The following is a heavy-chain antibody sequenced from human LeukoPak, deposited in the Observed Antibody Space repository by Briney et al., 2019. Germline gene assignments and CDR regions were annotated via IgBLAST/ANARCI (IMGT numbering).Heavy chain of an antibody. V-gene: IGHV4-39*01. J-gene: IGHJ4*02. Sequence: SETLSLTCTVSGGSISSSSYSWTWIRQPPGKGLEWIGSIHYDGNTYYKPSLRSRVTISVDTSKDQFSLKLRSVTAADTAVYYCARGVHASYIDDYFDYWGQGTLVTVSS. CDR2: IHYDGNT. CDR3: ARGVHASYIDDYFDY. CDR1: GGSISSSSYS. D-gene: IGHD1-1*01.